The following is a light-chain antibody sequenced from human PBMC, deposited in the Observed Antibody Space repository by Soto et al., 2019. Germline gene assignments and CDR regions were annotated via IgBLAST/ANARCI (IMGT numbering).Light chain of an antibody. CDR3: QQRSNWPAN. V-gene: IGKV3-11*01. CDR2: GAS. CDR1: QTITTY. Sequence: EIVLTQSPATLSLSPGERATLSCRASQTITTYLAWYQQKPGQPPRLLIYGASNRATGIPARFSGSGSGTDFTHTISNLEPEDFAVYYCQQRSNWPANFGQGTRLENK. J-gene: IGKJ5*01.